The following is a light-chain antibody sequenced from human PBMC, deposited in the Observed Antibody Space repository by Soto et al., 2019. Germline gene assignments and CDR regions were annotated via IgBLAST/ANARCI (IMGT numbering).Light chain of an antibody. CDR1: QTVRNNY. CDR3: KQFSSYPLT. J-gene: IGKJ4*01. CDR2: DAS. V-gene: IGKV3-20*01. Sequence: EFVLTQSPGTLSLSPFXXXXXXSXSSQTVRNNYLAWYQQKPGQAPRLLIYDASSRATGIPDRFSGGGSGTDFTLTISRLEPEDFAVYYCKQFSSYPLTFGGGTKVDIK.